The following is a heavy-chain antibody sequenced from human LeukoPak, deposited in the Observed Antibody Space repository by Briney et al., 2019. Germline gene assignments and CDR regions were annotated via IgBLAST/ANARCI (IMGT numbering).Heavy chain of an antibody. Sequence: SETLSLTCTVSGGSISSYYWSWIRQPPGKGLEWIGYIYYSGSTNYNPSLKSRVTISVDTSKNQFSLKLSSVTAADTAVYYCARLPSYGLDGYWGQGTLVTVSS. J-gene: IGHJ4*02. V-gene: IGHV4-59*08. CDR1: GGSISSYY. CDR2: IYYSGST. D-gene: IGHD4-17*01. CDR3: ARLPSYGLDGY.